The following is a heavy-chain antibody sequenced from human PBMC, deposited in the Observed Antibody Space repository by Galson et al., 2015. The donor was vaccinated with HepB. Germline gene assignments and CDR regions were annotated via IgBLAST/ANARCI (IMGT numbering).Heavy chain of an antibody. D-gene: IGHD3-10*01. CDR2: IFHTGST. CDR1: GGSISSYY. V-gene: IGHV4-59*01. CDR3: SRGYYWFDP. J-gene: IGHJ5*02. Sequence: ETLSLTCSVSGGSISSYYWSWIRHPPGKGLEWIGYIFHTGSTDYNPSLKSRVTISLDTSKNQFSLKLTSVTTADTAVYYCSRGYYWFDPWGQGTLVTVSS.